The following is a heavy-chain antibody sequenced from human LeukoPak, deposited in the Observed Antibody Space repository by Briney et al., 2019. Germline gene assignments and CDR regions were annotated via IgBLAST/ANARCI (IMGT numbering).Heavy chain of an antibody. D-gene: IGHD3-10*01. V-gene: IGHV4-34*01. CDR1: GGSFSGYY. Sequence: SETLSLTCAVYGGSFSGYYWSWIRQPPGKGLEWIGEINHSGSTNYNPSLKSRVTISVDTSKNQFSLKLSSVTAADTAVYYCVREWDYYGSGNLWGQGTLVTVSS. CDR2: INHSGST. CDR3: VREWDYYGSGNL. J-gene: IGHJ5*02.